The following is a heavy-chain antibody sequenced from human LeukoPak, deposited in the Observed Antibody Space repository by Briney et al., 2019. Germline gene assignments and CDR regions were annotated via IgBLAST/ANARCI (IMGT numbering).Heavy chain of an antibody. D-gene: IGHD2/OR15-2a*01. CDR3: ARESNINNRFDP. J-gene: IGHJ5*02. CDR2: IYDSGST. CDR1: GGSISSSTYY. V-gene: IGHV4-30-2*06. Sequence: SETLSLTCTVSGGSISSSTYYWNWIRQSPGKGLEWIGYIYDSGSTFYNPSLKSRVTMSIDRSNNQFSLKLSSVTAADTAVYYCARESNINNRFDPWGQGTLVTVSS.